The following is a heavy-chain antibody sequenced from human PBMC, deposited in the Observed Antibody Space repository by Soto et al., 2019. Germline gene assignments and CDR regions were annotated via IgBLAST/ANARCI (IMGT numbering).Heavy chain of an antibody. J-gene: IGHJ4*02. V-gene: IGHV1-69*13. CDR1: GGTFSSYA. CDR2: IIPIFGTA. CDR3: ARDSGYYYDSSGYYPSYFDY. D-gene: IGHD3-22*01. Sequence: GASVKVSCKASGGTFSSYAISWVRQAPGQGLEWMGGIIPIFGTANYAQKFQGRVTITADESTSTAYMELSSLRSEDTAVYYCARDSGYYYDSSGYYPSYFDYWGQGTLVTVSS.